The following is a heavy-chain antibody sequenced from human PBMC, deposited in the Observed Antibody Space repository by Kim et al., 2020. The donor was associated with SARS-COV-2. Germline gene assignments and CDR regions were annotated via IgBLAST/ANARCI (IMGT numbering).Heavy chain of an antibody. CDR1: GFTFSSYG. J-gene: IGHJ3*02. D-gene: IGHD1-26*01. V-gene: IGHV3-30*18. CDR2: ISYDGSNK. Sequence: GGSLRLSCAASGFTFSSYGMHWVRQAPGKGLEWVAVISYDGSNKYYADSVKGRFTISRDNSKNTLYLQMNSLRAEDTAVYYCAKDFRDEWELLTGGAFDIWGQGTVVTVSS. CDR3: AKDFRDEWELLTGGAFDI.